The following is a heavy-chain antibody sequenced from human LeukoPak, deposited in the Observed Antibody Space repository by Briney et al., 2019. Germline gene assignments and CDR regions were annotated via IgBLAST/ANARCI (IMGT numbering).Heavy chain of an antibody. D-gene: IGHD3-22*01. CDR2: ISAYNGNT. V-gene: IGHV1-18*01. CDR1: GYTFTSYG. Sequence: GASVKVSCKASGYTFTSYGISWVRQAPGQGLEWMGWISAYNGNTNYAQKLQGRVTMTTDTSTSTAYMELRSLRSDDTAVYYCARVHYYYDSSGYYASFGPFDYWAREPWSPSPQ. CDR3: ARVHYYYDSSGYYASFGPFDY. J-gene: IGHJ4*02.